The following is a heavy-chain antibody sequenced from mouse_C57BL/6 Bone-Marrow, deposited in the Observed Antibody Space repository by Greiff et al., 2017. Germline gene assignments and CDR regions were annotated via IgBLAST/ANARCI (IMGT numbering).Heavy chain of an antibody. D-gene: IGHD3-3*01. CDR2: IDPENGDT. V-gene: IGHV14-4*01. J-gene: IGHJ3*01. CDR3: TRGRAAWFSY. CDR1: GFNIKDDY. Sequence: EVQLQQSGAELVRPGASVKLSCTASGFNIKDDYMHWVKQRPEQGLEWIGWIDPENGDTEYASKFQGKATITSATSSNTAYLQLSSLTSEDTAVYYCTRGRAAWFSYWGQGTLVTVSA.